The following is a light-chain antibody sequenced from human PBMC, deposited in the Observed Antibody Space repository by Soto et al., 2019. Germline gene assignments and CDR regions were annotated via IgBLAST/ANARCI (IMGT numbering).Light chain of an antibody. J-gene: IGKJ1*01. CDR3: QQYDNLRRA. V-gene: IGKV1-33*01. CDR2: DAS. Sequence: DIQMTQSPSSLSASVGDRVTITCQASQDISNYLNWYQQKPGKAPKLLIYDASNLETGVPSRFSGSGSGTDFTFTISSLQPEDTATYYCQQYDNLRRAFGQGTKVEIK. CDR1: QDISNY.